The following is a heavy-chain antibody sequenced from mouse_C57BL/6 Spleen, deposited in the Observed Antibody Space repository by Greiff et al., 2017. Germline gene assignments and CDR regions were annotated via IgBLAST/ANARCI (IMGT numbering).Heavy chain of an antibody. CDR1: GYSFTGYF. CDR3: ARSYYGSSYVPYYFDY. J-gene: IGHJ2*01. CDR2: INPYNGDT. D-gene: IGHD1-1*01. V-gene: IGHV1-20*01. Sequence: VQLQQSGPELVKPGDSVKISCKASGYSFTGYFMNWVMQSHGKSLEWIGRINPYNGDTFYNQKFKGKATLTVDKSSSTAHMELRSLTYEDSAVYYCARSYYGSSYVPYYFDYWGQGTTLTVSS.